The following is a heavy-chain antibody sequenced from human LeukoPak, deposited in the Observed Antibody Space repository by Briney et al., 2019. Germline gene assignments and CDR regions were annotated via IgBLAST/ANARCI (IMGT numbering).Heavy chain of an antibody. CDR2: IYYSGST. D-gene: IGHD6-19*01. CDR3: ARGGSGWDWYLDL. J-gene: IGHJ2*01. CDR1: GGSISSYY. Sequence: SETLSLTCTVSGGSISSYYWSWIRQPPGKGLEWIGYIYYSGSTNYNPSLKSRVTISVDTSKNQFSLKLSSVTAADTAVYSCARGGSGWDWYLDLWGRGTLVTVSS. V-gene: IGHV4-59*01.